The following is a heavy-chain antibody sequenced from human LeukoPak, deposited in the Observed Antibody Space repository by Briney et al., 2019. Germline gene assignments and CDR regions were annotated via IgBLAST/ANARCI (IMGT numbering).Heavy chain of an antibody. CDR1: GLTFSTSG. CDR3: ATETNGRHYDY. D-gene: IGHD1-14*01. Sequence: GGSLRLSCTASGLTFSTSGFNWVRQAPGKGLEWVASIGPTGSDTYHADAIKGRFTISRDNANNFLYLQMNSLRAEDTAVYYCATETNGRHYDYWGQGTLLTVSS. J-gene: IGHJ4*02. CDR2: IGPTGSDT. V-gene: IGHV3-21*06.